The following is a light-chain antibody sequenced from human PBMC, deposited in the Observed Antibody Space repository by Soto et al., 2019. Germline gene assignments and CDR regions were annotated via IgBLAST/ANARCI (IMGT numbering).Light chain of an antibody. CDR2: DVS. CDR1: SSDVGNYNY. Sequence: QSVLTQPASVSGSPGQSIAISCTGTSSDVGNYNYVSWYQQHPGKAPKLMIYDVSNRPSGVSNRFSGSKSGNPASLTISGLQPEDEADYYCNSYTSSSTYVFGTGTKVTVL. V-gene: IGLV2-14*03. CDR3: NSYTSSSTYV. J-gene: IGLJ1*01.